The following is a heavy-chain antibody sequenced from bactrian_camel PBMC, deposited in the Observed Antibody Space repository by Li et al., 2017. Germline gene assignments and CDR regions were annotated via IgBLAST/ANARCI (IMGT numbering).Heavy chain of an antibody. CDR3: SALRLDGPGTCWDRLRTVENTY. Sequence: HVQLVESGGGSVQAGGSLRLSCVASGYGWTYNVYCMGWFRQAPGKEREGVAAMYTGGGSIYYADSVKGRFTISGDNAKNTLYLQMNDLAPEDTGMYYCSALRLDGPGTCWDRLRTVENTYSGQGTQVTVS. D-gene: IGHD4*01. CDR1: GYGWTYNVYC. V-gene: IGHV3S1*01. J-gene: IGHJ4*01. CDR2: MYTGGGSI.